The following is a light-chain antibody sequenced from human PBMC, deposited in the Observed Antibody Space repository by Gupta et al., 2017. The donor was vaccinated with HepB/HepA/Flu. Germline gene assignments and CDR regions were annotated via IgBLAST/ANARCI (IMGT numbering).Light chain of an antibody. Sequence: QSVLTQPASVSGFLGQSITVSCTGSSSDIGGSDFVSWYRQLPGTAPKIVIFDVNNRPSGVSDRFSGSKSGNTASLTISGLQAEEEADDYCSSSKGSDPVLVFGTGTTLTVL. V-gene: IGLV2-14*03. J-gene: IGLJ1*01. CDR1: SSDIGGSDF. CDR3: SSSKGSDPVLV. CDR2: DVN.